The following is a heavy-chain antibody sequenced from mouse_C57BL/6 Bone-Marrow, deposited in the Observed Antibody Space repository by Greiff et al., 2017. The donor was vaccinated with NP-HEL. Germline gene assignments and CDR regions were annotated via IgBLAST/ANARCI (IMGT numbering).Heavy chain of an antibody. V-gene: IGHV1-61*01. CDR2: IYPSDSET. J-gene: IGHJ3*01. D-gene: IGHD2-4*01. CDR1: GYTFTSYW. Sequence: QVQLQQSGAELVRPGSSVKLSCKASGYTFTSYWMDWVKQRPGQGLEWIGNIYPSDSETHYNQKFKDKATLTVDKSSSTAYMQLSSLTSEDSAVYYCARRDDNDGAWFADWGQGTLVTVSA. CDR3: ARRDDNDGAWFAD.